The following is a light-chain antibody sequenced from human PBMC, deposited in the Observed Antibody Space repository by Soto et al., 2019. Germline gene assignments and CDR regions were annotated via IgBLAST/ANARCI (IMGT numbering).Light chain of an antibody. CDR1: QSVSSY. J-gene: IGKJ1*01. Sequence: EIVLTQSPATLSLSPGERATLSCRASQSVSSYLAWYQQKPGQAPRLLIYDASNRATGIPARFSGSGSGTDXTLTIXSLEPEDFAVYYCQQRSNWPRTFGQGTKVEIK. V-gene: IGKV3-11*01. CDR3: QQRSNWPRT. CDR2: DAS.